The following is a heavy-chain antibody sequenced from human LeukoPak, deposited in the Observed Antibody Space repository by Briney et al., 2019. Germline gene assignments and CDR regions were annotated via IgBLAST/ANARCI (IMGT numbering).Heavy chain of an antibody. J-gene: IGHJ6*02. V-gene: IGHV3-30-3*01. CDR2: ISYDGSNK. D-gene: IGHD3-22*01. CDR3: ARRYYDSSGYYYGYYYYGMDV. CDR1: GFTFSSYA. Sequence: GGSLRLSCAASGFTFSSYAMHWVRQASGKGLEWVAVISYDGSNKYYADSVKGRFTISRDNSKNTLYLQMNSLRAEDTAVYYCARRYYDSSGYYYGYYYYGMDVWGQGTTVTVSS.